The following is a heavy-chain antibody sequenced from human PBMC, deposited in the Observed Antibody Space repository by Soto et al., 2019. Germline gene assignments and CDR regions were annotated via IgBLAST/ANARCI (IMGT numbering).Heavy chain of an antibody. CDR2: IYYSGST. Sequence: QVQLQESGPGLVKPSQTLSLTCTVSGGSISSGDYYWSWIRQPPGKGLEWNGYIYYSGSTYYNPSLKSRVTISVDTSKNQFSLKLSSVTAADTAVYYCARLRAYCGGDCYHPTFDYWGQGTLVTVSS. J-gene: IGHJ4*02. CDR3: ARLRAYCGGDCYHPTFDY. V-gene: IGHV4-30-4*01. CDR1: GGSISSGDYY. D-gene: IGHD2-21*02.